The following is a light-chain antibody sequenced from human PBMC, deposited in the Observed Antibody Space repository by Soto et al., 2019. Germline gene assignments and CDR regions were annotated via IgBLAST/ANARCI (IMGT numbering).Light chain of an antibody. Sequence: ETVLTQSPAILSLSPGERATLSCRASQSVDTYLAWYQQKPGQAPRLLIYDASNRATGIPTRFSGTGSGTDFTLTIISLEPEDFAVYYCQQRSDWPGTFGRGTKLEI. J-gene: IGKJ2*01. CDR1: QSVDTY. CDR2: DAS. V-gene: IGKV3-11*01. CDR3: QQRSDWPGT.